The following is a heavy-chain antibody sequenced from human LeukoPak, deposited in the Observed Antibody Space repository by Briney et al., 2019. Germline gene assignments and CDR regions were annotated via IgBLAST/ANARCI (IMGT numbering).Heavy chain of an antibody. CDR1: GFTVSSNY. CDR2: IYSGGST. D-gene: IGHD3-22*01. Sequence: GGSLRLSCAASGFTVSSNYMSWVRQAPGKGLEWVSVIYSGGSTYYADSVKGRFTISRDNSKNTLYLQMNSLRAEDTAVYYCAKAMIVVYYYGMDVWGQGTTVTVSS. J-gene: IGHJ6*02. V-gene: IGHV3-53*01. CDR3: AKAMIVVYYYGMDV.